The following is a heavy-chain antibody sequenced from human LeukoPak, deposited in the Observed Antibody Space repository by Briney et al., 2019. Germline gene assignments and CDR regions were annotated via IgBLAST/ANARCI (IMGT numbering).Heavy chain of an antibody. V-gene: IGHV4-59*01. CDR1: GGSISSYY. J-gene: IGHJ6*03. CDR2: IYYSGYT. CDR3: ARETSQKGAHYMDV. D-gene: IGHD3-16*01. Sequence: SETLSLTCTVSGGSISSYYWSWIRQLPGKGLEYIGYIYYSGYTNYNPSLKSRVTISVDASKNQFSLKLSSVTAADTAVYYCARETSQKGAHYMDVWGKGTTVTISS.